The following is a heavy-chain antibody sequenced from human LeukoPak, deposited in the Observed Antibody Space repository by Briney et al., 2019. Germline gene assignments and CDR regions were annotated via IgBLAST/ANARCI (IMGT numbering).Heavy chain of an antibody. Sequence: SETLSLTCTVSGGSIRDNVYFWGWLRQPPGKGLEWIGRIYTSGSTNYNPSLKSRVPISVDTSKNQFSLRLSSVTAADTAVYYCARVRGYSYGFDYWGQGTLVTVSS. CDR2: IYTSGST. V-gene: IGHV4-39*07. J-gene: IGHJ4*02. CDR1: GGSIRDNVYF. CDR3: ARVRGYSYGFDY. D-gene: IGHD5-18*01.